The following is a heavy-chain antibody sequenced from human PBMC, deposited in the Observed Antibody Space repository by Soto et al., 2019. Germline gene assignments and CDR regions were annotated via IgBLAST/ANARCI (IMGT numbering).Heavy chain of an antibody. J-gene: IGHJ5*02. Sequence: QVHFVQSGAEVKKPGASVKVSCEASGYTFSGHAIHWLRQAPGQRPEWLGWINAGNSKTYYSEKFEGRVTFTRDTVATTVNMELTSLTSEDTAVYYCGRDQSGTGYYVDWFDPWGQGTLVTVSS. V-gene: IGHV1-3*01. CDR1: GYTFSGHA. CDR3: GRDQSGTGYYVDWFDP. CDR2: INAGNSKT. D-gene: IGHD3-10*02.